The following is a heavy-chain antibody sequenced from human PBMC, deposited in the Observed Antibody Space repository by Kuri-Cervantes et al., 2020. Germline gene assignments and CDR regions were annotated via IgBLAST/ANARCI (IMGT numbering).Heavy chain of an antibody. V-gene: IGHV3-74*01. D-gene: IGHD2-2*01. J-gene: IGHJ6*02. CDR1: GFTFSDYY. CDR3: ARGEDIVVVPAATSYYYYGMDV. CDR2: INSDGSST. Sequence: GESLKISCAASGFTFSDYYMSWIRQAPGKGLVWVSRINSDGSSTSYADSVKGRFTISRDNAKNTLYLQMNSLRAEDTAVYYCARGEDIVVVPAATSYYYYGMDVWGQGTTVTVSS.